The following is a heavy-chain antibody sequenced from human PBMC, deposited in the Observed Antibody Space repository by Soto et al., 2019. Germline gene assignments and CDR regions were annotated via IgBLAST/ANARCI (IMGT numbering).Heavy chain of an antibody. J-gene: IGHJ6*03. V-gene: IGHV3-30*18. D-gene: IGHD3-10*01. Sequence: PGGSLRLSCAASGFTFSSYGMHWVRQAPGKGLEWVAVISYDGSNKYYADSVKGRFTISRDNSKNTLYLQMNSLRAEDTAVYYCAKDRWGPMVRGVTPDYYYYYMDVWGKGTTVTVSS. CDR1: GFTFSSYG. CDR3: AKDRWGPMVRGVTPDYYYYYMDV. CDR2: ISYDGSNK.